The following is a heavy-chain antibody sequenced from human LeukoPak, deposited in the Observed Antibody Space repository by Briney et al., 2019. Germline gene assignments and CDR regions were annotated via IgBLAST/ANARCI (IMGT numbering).Heavy chain of an antibody. D-gene: IGHD3-10*01. CDR3: AIAPGGYYYGMDV. J-gene: IGHJ6*02. CDR2: ISAYNGNT. Sequence: GASVKGSLKASCYTFTSYCINWVRQAPGQRPEWMGWISAYNGNTNYAQKLQGRVTMTTDTSTSTAYMELRSLRSDDTAVYYCAIAPGGYYYGMDVWGQGTTVTVSS. V-gene: IGHV1-18*01. CDR1: CYTFTSYC.